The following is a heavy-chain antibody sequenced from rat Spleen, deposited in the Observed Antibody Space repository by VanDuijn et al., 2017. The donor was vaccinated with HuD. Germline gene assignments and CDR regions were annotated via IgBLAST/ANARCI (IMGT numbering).Heavy chain of an antibody. CDR2: MTNSGIA. Sequence: EVQLQESGPGLVKPSQSLSLNCSVTGFSITSNYWVWIRKFPGNKMEWVGHMTNSGIASYNPSLKSRISITRDTSKNQVFLQLNSVTTDDTATYDSARAFATLGPLSVRGYYVMDAWGQGTSVTVSS. J-gene: IGHJ4*01. CDR3: ARAFATLGPLSVRGYYVMDA. D-gene: IGHD4-6*01. CDR1: GFSITSNY. V-gene: IGHV3-1*01.